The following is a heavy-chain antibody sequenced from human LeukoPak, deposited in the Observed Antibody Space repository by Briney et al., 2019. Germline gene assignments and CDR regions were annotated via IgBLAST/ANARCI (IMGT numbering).Heavy chain of an antibody. D-gene: IGHD6-6*01. Sequence: ASVQFSCNASGYTFPFYYMHWVRQAPVQGLEWMGWINPNSGGTNYAQKFQGRVTRTRDTSISTAYMELSRLRSDDTAVYYCARGSLRNLDYWGQGTLVTVSS. CDR1: GYTFPFYY. V-gene: IGHV1-2*02. CDR3: ARGSLRNLDY. J-gene: IGHJ4*02. CDR2: INPNSGGT.